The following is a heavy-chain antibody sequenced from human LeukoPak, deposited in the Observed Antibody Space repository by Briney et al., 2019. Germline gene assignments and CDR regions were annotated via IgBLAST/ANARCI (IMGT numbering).Heavy chain of an antibody. D-gene: IGHD3-10*01. CDR1: GFTFSNYA. Sequence: PGGSLRLSCAASGFTFSNYAMSWVRQAPGKGLAWVSAISGSGGSTYYADSVEGRFTISRDNSKNTLYLQMNSLRAEDTAVYYCASGSGTDYYYYGMDVWGQGTTVTVSS. CDR2: ISGSGGST. V-gene: IGHV3-23*01. J-gene: IGHJ6*02. CDR3: ASGSGTDYYYYGMDV.